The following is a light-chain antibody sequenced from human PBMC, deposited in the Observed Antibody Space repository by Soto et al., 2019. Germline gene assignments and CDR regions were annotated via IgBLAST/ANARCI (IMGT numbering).Light chain of an antibody. CDR2: GTS. V-gene: IGKV3-20*01. CDR1: QSVSSSY. J-gene: IGKJ1*01. Sequence: DIVLTQSQGTLSLSPGEGATLSCRASQSVSSSYIAWYQQKPGQAPGLLIYGTSTRATVIPDRFRGSGSGTDCTLTVSRLEPEDFAVYFCQQYSVSPWTFGQGTRVEIK. CDR3: QQYSVSPWT.